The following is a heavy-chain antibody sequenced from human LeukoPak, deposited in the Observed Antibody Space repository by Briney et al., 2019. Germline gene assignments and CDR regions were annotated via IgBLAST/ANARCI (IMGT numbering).Heavy chain of an antibody. V-gene: IGHV3-23*01. CDR1: GFTFSSYA. CDR3: AKDLTYCSGGSCEHRPLLDY. Sequence: GGPLRLSCAASGFTFSSYAMSWVRQAPGKGLEWVSAISGSGGSTYYADSVKGRFTISRDNSKNTLYLQMNSLRAEDTAVYYCAKDLTYCSGGSCEHRPLLDYWGQGTLVTVSS. D-gene: IGHD2-15*01. J-gene: IGHJ4*01. CDR2: ISGSGGST.